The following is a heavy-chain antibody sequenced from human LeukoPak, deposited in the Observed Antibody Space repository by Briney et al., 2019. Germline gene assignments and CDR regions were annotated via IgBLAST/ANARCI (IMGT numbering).Heavy chain of an antibody. V-gene: IGHV3-20*04. CDR2: INWNGGST. D-gene: IGHD5-18*01. CDR1: GFTFDDYG. J-gene: IGHJ3*02. Sequence: GGSLRLSCATSGFTFDDYGMSWVRQAPGKGLEWVSGINWNGGSTGYADSVKGRFTISRDNSKNTLYLQMNSLRAEDTAVYYCAKVFDTAMAYDAFDIWGQGTMVTVSS. CDR3: AKVFDTAMAYDAFDI.